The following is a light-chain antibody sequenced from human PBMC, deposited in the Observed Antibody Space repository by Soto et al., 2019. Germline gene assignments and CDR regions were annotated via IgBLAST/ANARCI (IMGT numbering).Light chain of an antibody. CDR3: QQYNNWPPIT. J-gene: IGKJ5*01. CDR2: DAS. V-gene: IGKV3-15*01. Sequence: EIVLTQAPVTLFLSPGERSTLSCRASQSVSSYLARYQQKPGQAPRLLIYDASNRATGIPARFSGSGSGTEFTLTISSLQSEDFAVYYCQQYNNWPPITFGQGTRPAIK. CDR1: QSVSSY.